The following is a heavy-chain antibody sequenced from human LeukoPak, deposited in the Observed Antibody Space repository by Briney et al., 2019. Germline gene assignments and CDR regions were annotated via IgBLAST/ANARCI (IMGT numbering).Heavy chain of an antibody. Sequence: PGGSLRLSCAASGFTFSSYWMSWVRQAPGKGLEWVANIKQDGSEKYYVDSVKGRFTISRDNAKNSLYLQMNSLRAEDTAVYYCVRDFTDTAMVIVYYYYGMDVWGQGTTVTVSS. J-gene: IGHJ6*02. CDR3: VRDFTDTAMVIVYYYYGMDV. CDR2: IKQDGSEK. CDR1: GFTFSSYW. V-gene: IGHV3-7*01. D-gene: IGHD5-18*01.